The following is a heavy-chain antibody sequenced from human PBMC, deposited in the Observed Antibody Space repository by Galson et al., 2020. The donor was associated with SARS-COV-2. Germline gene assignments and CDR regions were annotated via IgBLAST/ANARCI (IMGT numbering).Heavy chain of an antibody. CDR3: ARDRGSGSCSDY. D-gene: IGHD3-10*01. Sequence: GGSLRLSCAASGFTLSSYSMNWVRQAPGKGLEWVAYISSSSSTTYYADSVKGRFTISRDNAKNSLYLQMTSLRAEDTAVYYCARDRGSGSCSDYWGQGTLFTVSS. CDR1: GFTLSSYS. J-gene: IGHJ4*02. CDR2: ISSSSSTT. V-gene: IGHV3-48*01.